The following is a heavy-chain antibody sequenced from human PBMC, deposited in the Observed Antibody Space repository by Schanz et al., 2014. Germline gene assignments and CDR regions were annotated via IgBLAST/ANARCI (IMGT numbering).Heavy chain of an antibody. CDR3: TRGGYSYALSAFDI. CDR1: GYTFTSYG. V-gene: IGHV1-18*04. J-gene: IGHJ3*02. D-gene: IGHD5-18*01. Sequence: QVQLVQSGAEVKKPGASVKVSCKASGYTFTSYGISWVRQAPGQGPEWMGWISDYNADTKYAQKVQGRVTMTTDTSTSTAYMELRSLRSDDTALYYCTRGGYSYALSAFDIWGQGTMVTVSS. CDR2: ISDYNADT.